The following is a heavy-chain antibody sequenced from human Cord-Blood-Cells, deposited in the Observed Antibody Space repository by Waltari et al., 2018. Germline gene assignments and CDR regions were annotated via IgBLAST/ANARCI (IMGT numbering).Heavy chain of an antibody. V-gene: IGHV3-53*02. J-gene: IGHJ4*02. D-gene: IGHD6-19*01. Sequence: EVQLVETGGGLIQPGGSLRLSCAASGFTVSSNYMSWVRQAPGKGLEWVSVIYSGGSTYYADSVKGRFTISRDNSKNTLYLQMNSLRAEDTAVYYCARDGGGGVAGTFDYWGQGTLVTVSS. CDR1: GFTVSSNY. CDR2: IYSGGST. CDR3: ARDGGGGVAGTFDY.